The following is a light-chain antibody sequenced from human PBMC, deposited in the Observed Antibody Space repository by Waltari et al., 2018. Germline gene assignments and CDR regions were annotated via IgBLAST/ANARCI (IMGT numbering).Light chain of an antibody. Sequence: IPLTQSPATLSLSPGERATLSCRANKSVSVYLAWYQHKPGQAPRLLIYDTSNRATGIPARFSGSGSETDFTLTISSLEPEDFAVYYCHQCATSPLTFGGGRKVEIK. V-gene: IGKV3-11*01. CDR2: DTS. CDR3: HQCATSPLT. CDR1: KSVSVY. J-gene: IGKJ4*01.